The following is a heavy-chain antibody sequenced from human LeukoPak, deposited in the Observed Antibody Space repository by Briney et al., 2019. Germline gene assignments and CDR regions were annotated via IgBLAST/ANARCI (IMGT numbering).Heavy chain of an antibody. D-gene: IGHD2-15*01. CDR2: ISSSSSYI. J-gene: IGHJ6*02. Sequence: PGRSLRLSCAASGFTFSSYSMNWVRQAPGKWLEWVSSISSSSSYIYYADSVKGRFTISRDNAKNSLYLQMNSLRAEDTAVYYCAGSGHYYYGMDVWGQGTTVTVSS. CDR3: AGSGHYYYGMDV. V-gene: IGHV3-21*01. CDR1: GFTFSSYS.